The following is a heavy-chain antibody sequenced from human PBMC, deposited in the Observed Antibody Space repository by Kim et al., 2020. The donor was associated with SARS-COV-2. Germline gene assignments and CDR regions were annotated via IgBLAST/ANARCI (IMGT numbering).Heavy chain of an antibody. Sequence: SETLSLTCAVSGGSISSSNWWSWVRQPPGKGLEWIGEIYHSGSTNYNPSLKSRFTISVDKSKNQFSLKLSSVTAADTAVYYCARGLGGGKRFDPWGQGTLVTVSS. V-gene: IGHV4-4*02. CDR1: GGSISSSNW. CDR2: IYHSGST. CDR3: ARGLGGGKRFDP. J-gene: IGHJ5*02. D-gene: IGHD2-15*01.